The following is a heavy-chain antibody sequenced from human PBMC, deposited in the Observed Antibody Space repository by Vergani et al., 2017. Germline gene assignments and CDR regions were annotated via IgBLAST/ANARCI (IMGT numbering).Heavy chain of an antibody. Sequence: QVQLQQWGAGLLKPSETLSLTCAVYGGSFSGYYWSWIRQPPGKGLEWIGEINHSGSTNYNPSLKSRVTISVDTSKNQFSLKLSSVTAADTAVYYCARGRNYYGSGSYGRLYNWFDPWGQGTLVTVSS. D-gene: IGHD3-10*01. CDR2: INHSGST. CDR1: GGSFSGYY. CDR3: ARGRNYYGSGSYGRLYNWFDP. V-gene: IGHV4-34*01. J-gene: IGHJ5*02.